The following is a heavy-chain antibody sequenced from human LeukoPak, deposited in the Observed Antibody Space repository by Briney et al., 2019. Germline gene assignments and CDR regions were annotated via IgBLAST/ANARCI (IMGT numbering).Heavy chain of an antibody. D-gene: IGHD3-16*01. Sequence: ASVKVSCTASGGTFSSYAISWVRQAPGQGLEWMGRIIPILGIANYAQKFQGRVTITADKSTSTAYMELSSLRSEDTAVYYCARRRTLGVSGGCCWFDPWGQGTLVTVSS. CDR2: IIPILGIA. CDR3: ARRRTLGVSGGCCWFDP. V-gene: IGHV1-69*04. J-gene: IGHJ5*02. CDR1: GGTFSSYA.